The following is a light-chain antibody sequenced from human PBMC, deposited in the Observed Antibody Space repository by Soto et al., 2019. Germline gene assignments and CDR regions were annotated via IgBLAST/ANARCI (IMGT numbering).Light chain of an antibody. Sequence: EIVMTQSPATLSVSPGERATLSCRASQSVSSYLAWYQQKPGQAPRLLIYGASTRATGIPARFSGCGSGTEFTLTISSLQSEDFAVYYCQQYNYWPLFGQGTKLEIK. CDR3: QQYNYWPL. CDR1: QSVSSY. V-gene: IGKV3-15*01. CDR2: GAS. J-gene: IGKJ2*01.